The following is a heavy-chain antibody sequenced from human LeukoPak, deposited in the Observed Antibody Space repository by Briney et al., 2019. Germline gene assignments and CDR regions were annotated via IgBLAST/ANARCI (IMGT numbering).Heavy chain of an antibody. CDR1: AFTFSSYE. CDR3: ARDENDFWSGYSGYYYYMDV. CDR2: ISSRGSTI. D-gene: IGHD3-3*01. J-gene: IGHJ6*03. Sequence: GGSLRLSCAASAFTFSSYEMSWVRQAPGKGLEWVSYISSRGSTIYYADSVKGRFTVSRDDAKKSLYLQMNSLRVEDTAMYYCARDENDFWSGYSGYYYYMDVWGKGTTVTVSS. V-gene: IGHV3-48*03.